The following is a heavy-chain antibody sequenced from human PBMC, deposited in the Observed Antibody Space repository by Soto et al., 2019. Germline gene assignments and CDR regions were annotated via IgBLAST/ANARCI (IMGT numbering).Heavy chain of an antibody. CDR3: ARLLGYFITSNCQKKSNGFDP. CDR1: GFTFRSYW. J-gene: IGHJ5*02. Sequence: EVQLVESGGGLVQPGGSLRLSCAASGFTFRSYWMSWVRQAPGKGLEWVANIKEDGSEKYYVDSVRGRFTISRDNAKNSLYLQVSSLRAEDTAVYYCARLLGYFITSNCQKKSNGFDPWGQGTLVTVSS. V-gene: IGHV3-7*01. D-gene: IGHD2-2*01. CDR2: IKEDGSEK.